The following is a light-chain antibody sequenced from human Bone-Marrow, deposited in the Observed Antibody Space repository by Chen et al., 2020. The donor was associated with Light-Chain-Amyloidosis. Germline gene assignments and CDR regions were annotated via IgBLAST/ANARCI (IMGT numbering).Light chain of an antibody. J-gene: IGLJ3*02. Sequence: YVLTHPSSLSVAPVQTATLACGGNNIGSTSVHWYQQTPGQAPLLVVYDDSDRPSGIPERLSGSNSGNTATLTISRVEAGDEADYYCQVWDRSSDRPVFGGGTKLTVL. CDR2: DDS. V-gene: IGLV3-21*02. CDR3: QVWDRSSDRPV. CDR1: NIGSTS.